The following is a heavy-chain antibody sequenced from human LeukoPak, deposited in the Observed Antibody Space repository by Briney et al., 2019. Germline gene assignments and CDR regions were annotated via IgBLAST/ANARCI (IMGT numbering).Heavy chain of an antibody. D-gene: IGHD1-26*01. CDR1: GFTFSSYA. CDR3: ARERVVAELHDAFDI. Sequence: GGSLRLSCAASGFTFSSYAMHWVRQAPGKGLEWVAVISYDGSNKYYADSVKGRFTISRDNSKNTLYLQMSSLRAEDTAVYYCARERVVAELHDAFDIWGQGTMVTVSS. CDR2: ISYDGSNK. J-gene: IGHJ3*02. V-gene: IGHV3-30*04.